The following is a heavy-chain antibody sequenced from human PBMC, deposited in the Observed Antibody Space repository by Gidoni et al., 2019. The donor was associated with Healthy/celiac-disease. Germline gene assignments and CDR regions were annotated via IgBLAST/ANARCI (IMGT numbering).Heavy chain of an antibody. CDR2: ISSSSSTI. J-gene: IGHJ2*01. V-gene: IGHV3-48*02. Sequence: EVQLVESGGGLVQPGGSLRLSCAASGFTFSSYSMNWVRQAPGKGLEWFSYISSSSSTIYYADSVKGRFTISRDNAKNSLYLQMNSLRDEDTAVYYCARDLRGYSSSPNWYFDLWGRGTLVTVSS. CDR3: ARDLRGYSSSPNWYFDL. D-gene: IGHD6-13*01. CDR1: GFTFSSYS.